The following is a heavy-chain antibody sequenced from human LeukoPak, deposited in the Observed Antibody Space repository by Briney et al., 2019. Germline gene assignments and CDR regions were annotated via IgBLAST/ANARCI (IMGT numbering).Heavy chain of an antibody. CDR2: IYSAVGT. J-gene: IGHJ4*02. CDR1: GLTVINNY. CDR3: ARIAAAGPIDY. Sequence: GGSLRLSCAASGLTVINNYMSWVRQAPGKGLEWVSVIYSAVGTYYTDSVKGRFTISRDISKNTLYLQMNSLRAEDTAVYYCARIAAAGPIDYWGQGTLVTVSS. V-gene: IGHV3-66*01. D-gene: IGHD6-13*01.